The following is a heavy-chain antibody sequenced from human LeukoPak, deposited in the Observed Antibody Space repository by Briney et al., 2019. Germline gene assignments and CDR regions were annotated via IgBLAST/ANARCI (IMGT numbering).Heavy chain of an antibody. CDR3: AREYSGSYYPSGYFDY. V-gene: IGHV4-39*07. J-gene: IGHJ4*02. CDR1: GASISGSNYY. CDR2: IYYSGST. D-gene: IGHD1-26*01. Sequence: SETLSLTCAVSGASISGSNYYWGWIRQPPGKGLECIGSIYYSGSTYYNPSLKSRVTMSVDTSKNQFSLKLSSVTAADTAVYYCAREYSGSYYPSGYFDYWGQGTLVTVSS.